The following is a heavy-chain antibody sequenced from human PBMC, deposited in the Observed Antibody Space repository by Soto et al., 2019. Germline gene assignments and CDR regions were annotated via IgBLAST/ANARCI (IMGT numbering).Heavy chain of an antibody. J-gene: IGHJ4*02. V-gene: IGHV3-48*03. CDR1: GFTFTNYE. D-gene: IGHD5-12*01. CDR2: ISSSGKTI. Sequence: LRLSCAASGFTFTNYEMNWVRQAPGKGLEWISYISSSGKTISYADSVKGRFTISRDNAKNSLYLQMNSLRAEDTAVYYCARDPEKYSGSDLGIDYWGQGTLVTVPS. CDR3: ARDPEKYSGSDLGIDY.